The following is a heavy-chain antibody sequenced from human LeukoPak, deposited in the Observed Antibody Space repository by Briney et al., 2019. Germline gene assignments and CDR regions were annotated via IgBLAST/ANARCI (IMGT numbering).Heavy chain of an antibody. CDR2: TYYRSKWYN. J-gene: IGHJ6*03. D-gene: IGHD4-17*01. Sequence: SQTRSLTCAISGDSVSSNSAAWNWLRQSPSRGLEWLGRTYYRSKWYNDYAVSVKSRITINPDTSKNQFSLQLNSVTPEDTAVYYCARDRWVALGLPFYGDSDYYYYMDVWGKGTTVTVSS. CDR1: GDSVSSNSAA. CDR3: ARDRWVALGLPFYGDSDYYYYMDV. V-gene: IGHV6-1*01.